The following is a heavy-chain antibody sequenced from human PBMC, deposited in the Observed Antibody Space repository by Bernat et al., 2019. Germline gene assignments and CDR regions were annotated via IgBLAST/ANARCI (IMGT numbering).Heavy chain of an antibody. Sequence: QITLKESGPTLVKPTQTLTLTCTFSGFSLTTSGVGVGWIRQPPGKTLEWLAHIYWDDDKRYRPSLKSRLTITKDTSKNQVVLTLTNIDAVDTATYYCAHYFATLSTDYFDHWGQGTLVTVSS. J-gene: IGHJ4*02. CDR2: IYWDDDK. CDR3: AHYFATLSTDYFDH. D-gene: IGHD2-8*02. CDR1: GFSLTTSGVG. V-gene: IGHV2-5*02.